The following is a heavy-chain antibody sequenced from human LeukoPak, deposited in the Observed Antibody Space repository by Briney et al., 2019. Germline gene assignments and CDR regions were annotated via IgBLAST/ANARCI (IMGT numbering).Heavy chain of an antibody. D-gene: IGHD6-13*01. CDR2: IYTSGST. CDR3: ARRRIAAAESD. Sequence: PSETLSLTCTVSGGSISSGSYYWSWIRQPAGKGLEWIGRIYTSGSTNYNPSLKSRVTISVDTSKNQFSLKLSSVTAADTAVYYCARRRIAAAESDWGQGTLVTVSS. V-gene: IGHV4-61*02. J-gene: IGHJ4*02. CDR1: GGSISSGSYY.